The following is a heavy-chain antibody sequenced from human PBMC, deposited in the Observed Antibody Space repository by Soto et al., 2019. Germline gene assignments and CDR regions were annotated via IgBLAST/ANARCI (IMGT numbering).Heavy chain of an antibody. V-gene: IGHV3-15*01. CDR2: IKSKTDGGTT. Sequence: GGSLRLSCAASGFTFSNAWMSWVRQAPGKGLEWVGRIKSKTDGGTTDYAAPVEGRFTSSRDDSKNTLYLQMNSLKTEDTAVYYCTTAPGFGEWPYYYYYMDVWGKGTTVTVSS. J-gene: IGHJ6*03. D-gene: IGHD3-10*01. CDR1: GFTFSNAW. CDR3: TTAPGFGEWPYYYYYMDV.